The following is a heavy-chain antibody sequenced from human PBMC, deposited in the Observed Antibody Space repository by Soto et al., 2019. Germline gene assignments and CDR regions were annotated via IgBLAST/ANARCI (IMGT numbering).Heavy chain of an antibody. Sequence: PSETLSLTCAVYGGSFSGYYWSWIRQPPGKGLEWIGEINHSGSTNYNPSLKSRVTISVDTSKNQFSLKLSSVTAADTAVYYCARCGIVVVPAATYYFDYWGQGTLVTVSS. CDR2: INHSGST. J-gene: IGHJ4*02. CDR1: GGSFSGYY. CDR3: ARCGIVVVPAATYYFDY. V-gene: IGHV4-34*01. D-gene: IGHD2-2*01.